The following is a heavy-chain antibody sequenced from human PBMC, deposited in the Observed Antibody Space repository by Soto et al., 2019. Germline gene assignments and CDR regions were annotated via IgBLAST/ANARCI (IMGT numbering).Heavy chain of an antibody. V-gene: IGHV3-30-3*01. Sequence: GSLRLSCAASGFTFSSYAMHWVRQAPGKGLEWVAVISYDGSNKYYADSVKGRFTISRDNSKNTLYLQMNSLRAEDTAVYYCARDAVRFLEWLLLYGYYYGMDVWGQGTTVTVSS. CDR3: ARDAVRFLEWLLLYGYYYGMDV. CDR2: ISYDGSNK. J-gene: IGHJ6*02. CDR1: GFTFSSYA. D-gene: IGHD3-3*01.